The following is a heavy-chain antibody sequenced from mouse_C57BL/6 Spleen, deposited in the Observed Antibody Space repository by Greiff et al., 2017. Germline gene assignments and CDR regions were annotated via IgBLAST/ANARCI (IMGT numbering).Heavy chain of an antibody. CDR2: INPSSGYT. Sequence: QVQLQQSGAELARPGASVKMSCKASGYTFTSYTMHWVKQRPGQGLEWIGYINPSSGYTKYNQKFKDKATLTADKSSSTAYMQLSSLTSEDSAVYYGARGGPSYAMDYWGQGTSVTVSS. CDR1: GYTFTSYT. J-gene: IGHJ4*01. V-gene: IGHV1-4*01. CDR3: ARGGPSYAMDY.